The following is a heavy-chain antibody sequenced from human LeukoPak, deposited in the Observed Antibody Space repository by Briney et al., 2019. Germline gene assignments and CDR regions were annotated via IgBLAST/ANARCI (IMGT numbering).Heavy chain of an antibody. J-gene: IGHJ4*02. Sequence: GASVKVSCKASGGTFSSYAISWVRQAPGQGLEWMGVIIPIFGTANYAQKFQGRVTITTDESTSTAYMELSSLRSEDTAVYYCATADYYDSSGYGTFDYWGQGTLVTVSS. V-gene: IGHV1-69*05. D-gene: IGHD3-22*01. CDR2: IIPIFGTA. CDR3: ATADYYDSSGYGTFDY. CDR1: GGTFSSYA.